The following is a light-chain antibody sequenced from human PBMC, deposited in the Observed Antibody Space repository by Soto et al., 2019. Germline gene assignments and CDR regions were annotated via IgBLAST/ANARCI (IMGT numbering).Light chain of an antibody. CDR2: LGS. J-gene: IGKJ1*01. CDR1: QSLRHSNGFNY. V-gene: IGKV2-28*01. Sequence: DIAMTQSPLSLTVTPGEPASISCRSSQSLRHSNGFNYLDWYLQKPGQSPQLLIYLGSNRASGVPDRFSGSGSGTDFTLRISRVEAEDVGIYYCMQALQTPWTFGQGTKVDIK. CDR3: MQALQTPWT.